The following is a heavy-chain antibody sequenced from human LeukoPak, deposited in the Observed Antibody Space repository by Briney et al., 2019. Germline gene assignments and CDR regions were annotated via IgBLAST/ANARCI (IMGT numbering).Heavy chain of an antibody. CDR2: IYYSGST. CDR3: ARRRITIFGVVINDAFDI. D-gene: IGHD3-3*01. CDR1: GGSIRSSSYY. J-gene: IGHJ3*02. V-gene: IGHV4-39*01. Sequence: SETLSLTCTVSGGSIRSSSYYWGWIRQPPGKGLEWIGSIYYSGSTYYNPSLKSRVTISVDTSKNQFSLKLSSVTAADTAVYYCARRRITIFGVVINDAFDIWGQGTMVTVSS.